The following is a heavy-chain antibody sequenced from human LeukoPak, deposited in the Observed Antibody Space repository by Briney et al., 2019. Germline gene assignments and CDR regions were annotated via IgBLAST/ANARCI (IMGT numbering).Heavy chain of an antibody. V-gene: IGHV4-30-2*01. D-gene: IGHD3-10*01. J-gene: IGHJ4*02. CDR1: GGSISSGGYS. CDR2: IYHSGST. CDR3: ARGAYGSYFDY. Sequence: PSETLSLTCAVSGGSISSGGYSWSWIRQPPGKGLEWIGYIYHSGSTYYNPSLKSRVTISVDRSKNQFSLRLSSVTAADTAVYYCARGAYGSYFDYWGRGTLVTVSS.